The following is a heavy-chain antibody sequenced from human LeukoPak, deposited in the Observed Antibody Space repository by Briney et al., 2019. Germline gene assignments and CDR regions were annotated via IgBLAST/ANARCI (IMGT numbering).Heavy chain of an antibody. CDR2: INPNSGGT. V-gene: IGHV1-2*02. Sequence: ASVKVSCKASGYTFTAYYMHWVRQAPGQGPEWMGWINPNSGGTNYAQKFQGRVTLTRDTSINTAYVELSRLTSDDTAVYYCARDGAFDIWGQGTRVTVSS. J-gene: IGHJ3*02. CDR1: GYTFTAYY. CDR3: ARDGAFDI.